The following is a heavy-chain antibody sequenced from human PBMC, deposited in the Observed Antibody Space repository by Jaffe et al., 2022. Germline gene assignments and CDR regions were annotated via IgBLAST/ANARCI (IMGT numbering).Heavy chain of an antibody. CDR1: GGSFSGYY. Sequence: QVQLQQWGAGLLKPSETLSLTCAVYGGSFSGYYWSWIRQPPGKGLEWIGEINHSGSTNYNPSLKSRVTISVDTSKNQFSLKLSSVTAADTAVYYCARGAKIPLGYCSGGSCYFGPFDYWGQGTLVTVSS. CDR2: INHSGST. J-gene: IGHJ4*02. D-gene: IGHD2-15*01. CDR3: ARGAKIPLGYCSGGSCYFGPFDY. V-gene: IGHV4-34*01.